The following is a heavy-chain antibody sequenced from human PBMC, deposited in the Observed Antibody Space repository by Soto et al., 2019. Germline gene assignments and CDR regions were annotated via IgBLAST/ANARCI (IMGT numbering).Heavy chain of an antibody. Sequence: GGSLRLSCAASGFTFSSYSMNWVRQAPGKGLEWVSSISSSSSYIYYADSVKGRFTISRDNAKNSLYLQMNSLRAEDTAVYYCFIVSCGDGYNGIYFWGQGTLVTGSA. D-gene: IGHD2-15*01. CDR1: GFTFSSYS. V-gene: IGHV3-21*01. CDR2: ISSSSSYI. J-gene: IGHJ4*02. CDR3: FIVSCGDGYNGIYF.